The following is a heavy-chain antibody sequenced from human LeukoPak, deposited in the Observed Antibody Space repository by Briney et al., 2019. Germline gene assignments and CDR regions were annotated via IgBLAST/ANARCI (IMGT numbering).Heavy chain of an antibody. CDR3: ARVGINYYYGLDV. CDR1: GGSISSYS. CDR2: ISYRGNT. V-gene: IGHV4-59*08. J-gene: IGHJ6*02. Sequence: PSETLSLTCTVSGGSISSYSWTGIAQPPGKGWGWSGYISYRGNTNYNPSLKSRVTISLDTPKKQFSLKLTSVTAEDTAVYYCARVGINYYYGLDVWGQGTTVAVSS. D-gene: IGHD3-10*01.